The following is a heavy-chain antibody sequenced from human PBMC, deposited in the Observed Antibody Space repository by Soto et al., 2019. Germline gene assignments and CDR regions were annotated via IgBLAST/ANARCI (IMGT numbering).Heavy chain of an antibody. D-gene: IGHD3-22*01. CDR2: IHWNDDK. CDR3: AHTKDSSGFLTS. Sequence: KSGPTLVNPTQTPTLTCSFSGFSLSVYGVRVTWFRQPPGETLEWLALIHWNDDKRYSPYLKSRLTITKDTSKNQVVLTLTNLDPLDTGTYFCAHTKDSSGFLTSWGQGILVTVSS. J-gene: IGHJ5*02. CDR1: GFSLSVYGVR. V-gene: IGHV2-5*01.